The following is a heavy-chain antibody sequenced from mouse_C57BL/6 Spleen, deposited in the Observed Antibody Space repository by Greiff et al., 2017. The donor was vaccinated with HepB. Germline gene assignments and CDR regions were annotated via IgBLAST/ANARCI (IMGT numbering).Heavy chain of an antibody. V-gene: IGHV5-17*01. Sequence: EVNLVESGGGLVKPGGSLKLSCAASGFTFSDYGMHWVRQAPEKGLEWVAYISSGSSTIYYADTVKGRFTISRDNAKNTLFLQMTSLRSEDTAMYYCASRTWDEAMDYWGQGTSVTVSS. D-gene: IGHD4-1*01. CDR3: ASRTWDEAMDY. J-gene: IGHJ4*01. CDR2: ISSGSSTI. CDR1: GFTFSDYG.